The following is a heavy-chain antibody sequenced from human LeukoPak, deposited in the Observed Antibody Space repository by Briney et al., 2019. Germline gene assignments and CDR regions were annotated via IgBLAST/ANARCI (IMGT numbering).Heavy chain of an antibody. V-gene: IGHV3-74*01. D-gene: IGHD2/OR15-2a*01. Sequence: GGSLRLSCAASGFTFSNYWMHWVRQAPGKGLVWVSRINSDGRSTNYADSVKGRFTISRDNAKNTLYLQMNSLRAEDTAVYFCATSGLSRFGFWGQGTLVTVSS. J-gene: IGHJ4*02. CDR1: GFTFSNYW. CDR3: ATSGLSRFGF. CDR2: INSDGRST.